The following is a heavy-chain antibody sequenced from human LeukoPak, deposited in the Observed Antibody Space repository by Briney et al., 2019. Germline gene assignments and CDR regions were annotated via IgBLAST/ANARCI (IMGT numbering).Heavy chain of an antibody. CDR2: ISYDGSNK. CDR3: ARDIIYYGSGSYMDV. CDR1: GFTFSSYA. D-gene: IGHD3-10*01. V-gene: IGHV3-30*04. Sequence: GGSLRLSCAAFGFTFSSYAMHWVRQAPGKGLEWVAVISYDGSNKYYADSVKGRFTISRDNSKNTLYLQMNSLRAEDTAVYYCARDIIYYGSGSYMDVWGKGTTVTVSS. J-gene: IGHJ6*04.